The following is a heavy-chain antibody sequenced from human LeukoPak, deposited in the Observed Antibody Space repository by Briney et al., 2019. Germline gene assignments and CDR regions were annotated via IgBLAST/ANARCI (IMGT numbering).Heavy chain of an antibody. CDR3: ARESLAAAGPVDY. CDR1: GYTFTSYD. J-gene: IGHJ4*02. Sequence: GASVKVSCKASGYTFTSYDITWVRQAPGQGLEWMGWIRVYNGNTNYAQKLQGRVTMTIDISTSTAYMELTSLRSDDTAVYYCARESLAAAGPVDYWGQGTLVTVSS. CDR2: IRVYNGNT. D-gene: IGHD6-13*01. V-gene: IGHV1-18*01.